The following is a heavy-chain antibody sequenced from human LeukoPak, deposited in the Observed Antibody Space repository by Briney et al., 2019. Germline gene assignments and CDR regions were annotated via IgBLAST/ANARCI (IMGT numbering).Heavy chain of an antibody. CDR3: AKDRHYDSSGYADY. CDR2: ISWNSGRI. CDR1: GFTVSSNY. V-gene: IGHV3-9*01. Sequence: GGSLRLSCAASGFTVSSNYMSWVRQAPGKGLEWVSGISWNSGRIGYADSVKGRFTISRDNAKNSLYLQMNSLKAEDTALYYCAKDRHYDSSGYADYWGQGTLVTVSS. J-gene: IGHJ4*02. D-gene: IGHD3-22*01.